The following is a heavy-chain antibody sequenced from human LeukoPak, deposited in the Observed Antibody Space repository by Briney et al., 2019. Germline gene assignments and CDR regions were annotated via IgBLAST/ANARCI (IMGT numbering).Heavy chain of an antibody. CDR2: INPSGGST. CDR1: GYTFTSYY. V-gene: IGHV1-46*01. CDR3: ARMEMATAIFDY. J-gene: IGHJ4*02. Sequence: GASVKVSCKASGYTFTSYYMHWVRQAPGQGLEWMGIINPSGGSTSYAQKFQGRVTMTRDTSTSTAYMELRSLRSDDTAMYYCARMEMATAIFDYWGQGTLVTVSS. D-gene: IGHD5-24*01.